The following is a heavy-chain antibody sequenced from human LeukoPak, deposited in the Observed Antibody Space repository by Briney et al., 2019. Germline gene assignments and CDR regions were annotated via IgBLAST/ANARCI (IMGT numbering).Heavy chain of an antibody. J-gene: IGHJ5*02. CDR3: TRYDVWSGYYSAWEWFDP. Sequence: SETLSLTCAVYGGSFSGYDWSWIRQPPGKGLEWIGEINHSGSTNYNPSLKSRATISVVTTNNQSSLKLICVTSADPALLYCTRYDVWSGYYSAWEWFDPWGQGTLVTVSS. CDR1: GGSFSGYD. V-gene: IGHV4-34*01. D-gene: IGHD3-3*01. CDR2: INHSGST.